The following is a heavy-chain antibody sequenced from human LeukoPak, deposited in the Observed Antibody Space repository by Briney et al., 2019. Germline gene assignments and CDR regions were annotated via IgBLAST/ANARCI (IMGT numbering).Heavy chain of an antibody. CDR2: VYYSEST. CDR1: GGSISNSY. V-gene: IGHV4-59*08. Sequence: PSVSLSLTCTVSGGSISNSYWSWMRQPPAKGLECVGSVYYSESTNFNPSFKSLVTISEDTSKKHCSLQLSSVTAADTALYYCARHGGPTNYYDSGGYFGYWGRETWSPSPQ. J-gene: IGHJ4*02. D-gene: IGHD3-22*01. CDR3: ARHGGPTNYYDSGGYFGY.